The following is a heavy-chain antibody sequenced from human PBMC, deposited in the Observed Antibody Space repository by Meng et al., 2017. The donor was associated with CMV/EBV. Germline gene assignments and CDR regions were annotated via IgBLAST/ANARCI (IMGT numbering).Heavy chain of an antibody. CDR2: IYYSGST. D-gene: IGHD4-23*01. Sequence: SETLSLTCTVSGGSISSYYWSWIRQPPGKGLEWIGYIYYSGSTNYNPSLKSRVTISVDTSKNQFSLKLSSVTAADTAVYYCASSTVVTDLDYWGQGTLVTVSS. CDR3: ASSTVVTDLDY. V-gene: IGHV4-59*12. CDR1: GGSISSYY. J-gene: IGHJ4*02.